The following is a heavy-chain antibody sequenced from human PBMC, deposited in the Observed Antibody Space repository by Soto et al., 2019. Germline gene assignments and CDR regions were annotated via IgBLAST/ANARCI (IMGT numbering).Heavy chain of an antibody. D-gene: IGHD3-3*01. Sequence: LRLSCTASGFTFSNAWMSWVRQAPGKGLEWVGRIKSKTDGGTTDYAAPVKGRFTISRDDSKNTLYLQMNSLKTEDTAVYYCTTAYILEWLPTGGLDYWGQGTLVTVSS. V-gene: IGHV3-15*01. CDR2: IKSKTDGGTT. CDR1: GFTFSNAW. J-gene: IGHJ4*02. CDR3: TTAYILEWLPTGGLDY.